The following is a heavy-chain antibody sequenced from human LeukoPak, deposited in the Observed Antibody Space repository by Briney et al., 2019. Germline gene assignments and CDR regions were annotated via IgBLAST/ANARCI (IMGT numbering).Heavy chain of an antibody. Sequence: GGSLRLSCEASGFTLSNYGMDWVRQAPGKGLEWVSSISSSSAYIYYADSVRGRFTISRDNAKDSLYLQMNSLRAEDTAVYYCARELSSQGYYFDLWGQGSVVTVSS. J-gene: IGHJ4*02. D-gene: IGHD2-2*01. CDR1: GFTLSNYG. CDR3: ARELSSQGYYFDL. V-gene: IGHV3-21*01. CDR2: ISSSSAYI.